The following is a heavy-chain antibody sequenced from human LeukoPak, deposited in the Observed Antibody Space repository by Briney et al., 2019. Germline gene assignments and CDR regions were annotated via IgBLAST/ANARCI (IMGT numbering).Heavy chain of an antibody. V-gene: IGHV4-31*03. CDR1: GGSISSGGYY. CDR3: ARTAGWSYGFDY. Sequence: SETLSLTCTVSGGSISSGGYYWTWIRQNPGKGLEWIGYIYNSGTTYYNPSLQSRVTISGDTSRNQFSLKLSSVTAADTAVYYCARTAGWSYGFDYWGQGTLVTVSS. D-gene: IGHD5-18*01. CDR2: IYNSGTT. J-gene: IGHJ4*02.